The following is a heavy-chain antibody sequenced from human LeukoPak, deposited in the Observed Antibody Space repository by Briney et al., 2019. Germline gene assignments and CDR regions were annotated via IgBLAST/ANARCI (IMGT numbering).Heavy chain of an antibody. CDR3: ARQSSSYNWFDP. J-gene: IGHJ5*02. Sequence: SETLSLTCTVSGGSISSSSYYWGWIRQPPGKGLEWIGSIYYSGSTYYNPSLKSRVTISVDTSKNQFSLKLSSVTAADTAVYYRARQSSSYNWFDPWGQGTLVTVSS. CDR2: IYYSGST. D-gene: IGHD2-2*01. CDR1: GGSISSSSYY. V-gene: IGHV4-39*01.